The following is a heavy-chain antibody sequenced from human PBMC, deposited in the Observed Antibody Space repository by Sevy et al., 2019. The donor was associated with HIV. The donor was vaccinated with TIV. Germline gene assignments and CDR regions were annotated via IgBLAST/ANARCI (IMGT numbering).Heavy chain of an antibody. CDR2: ISYDGSNK. CDR1: GFTFSSYA. J-gene: IGHJ4*02. Sequence: LSLTCAASGFTFSSYAMHWVRQAPGKGLEWGAVISYDGSNKYYADSVKGRFTISRDNSKKTLYLQMNSLRAEDTAVYYCASDRYSYGYRWGVDYWGQGTLVTVSS. V-gene: IGHV3-30-3*01. D-gene: IGHD5-18*01. CDR3: ASDRYSYGYRWGVDY.